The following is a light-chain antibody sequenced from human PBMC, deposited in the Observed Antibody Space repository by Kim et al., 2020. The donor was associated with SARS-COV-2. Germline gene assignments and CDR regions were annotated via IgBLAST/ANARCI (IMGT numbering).Light chain of an antibody. J-gene: IGLJ2*01. CDR3: QAWDSTTTV. Sequence: SVSPGQTASITCSGESWGNKYGCWYQQKPGQSPVVVIYQDTQRPSGIPERFSGSNSGNTATLTISGTQAMDEADYYCQAWDSTTTVFGGGTQLTVL. CDR1: SWGNKY. CDR2: QDT. V-gene: IGLV3-1*01.